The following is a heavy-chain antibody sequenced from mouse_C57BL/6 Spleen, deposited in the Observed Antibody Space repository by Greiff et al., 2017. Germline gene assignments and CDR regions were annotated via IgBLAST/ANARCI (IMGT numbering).Heavy chain of an antibody. J-gene: IGHJ1*03. CDR2: IWTGGGT. D-gene: IGHD1-1*01. V-gene: IGHV2-9-1*01. CDR3: ARGDYYGSGWYFDF. Sequence: VKLVESGPGLVAPSQSLSITCTVSGFSLTSYAISWVRQPPGKGLEWLGVIWTGGGTNYNSALKSRLSISTDNSKSQVFLKMTSLQTDDTARYYCARGDYYGSGWYFDFWGTGTTVTVSS. CDR1: GFSLTSYA.